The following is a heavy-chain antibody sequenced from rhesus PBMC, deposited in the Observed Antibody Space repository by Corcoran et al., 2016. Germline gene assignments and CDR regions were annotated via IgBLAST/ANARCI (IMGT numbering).Heavy chain of an antibody. D-gene: IGHD5-24*01. CDR1: GGSISSNY. Sequence: QVQLQESGPGLAKPSETLSLTCAVSGGSISSNYWSWNRQAPRKGLEWIGRIYGRGGSPDYNPSLKSRVTISTDTSKNQFSLKLSSVTAADTAVYYCARDRVPPNRFDVWGPGVLVTVSS. CDR3: ARDRVPPNRFDV. CDR2: IYGRGGSP. V-gene: IGHV4-160*01. J-gene: IGHJ5-1*01.